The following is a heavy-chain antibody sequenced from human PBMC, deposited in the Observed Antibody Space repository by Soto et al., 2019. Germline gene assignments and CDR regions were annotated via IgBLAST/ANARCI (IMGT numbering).Heavy chain of an antibody. CDR3: ARSGYRYGSNYYYYGMDV. D-gene: IGHD5-18*01. Sequence: PGGSLRLSCAAAGLTFSSYEMHWVRQAPGKGLEWVSYISSSASTIHYADSVKGRLTISRDNAKNSLYLQMNSLRAEDTAVYYCARSGYRYGSNYYYYGMDVWGQGTTVTVSS. J-gene: IGHJ6*02. CDR2: ISSSASTI. V-gene: IGHV3-48*03. CDR1: GLTFSSYE.